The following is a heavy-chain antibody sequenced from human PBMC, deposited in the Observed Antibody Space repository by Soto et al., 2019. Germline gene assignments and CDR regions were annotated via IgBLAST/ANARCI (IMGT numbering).Heavy chain of an antibody. D-gene: IGHD2-15*01. V-gene: IGHV3-30-3*01. CDR3: ARDPYCSGGSCYSAGWFDP. CDR2: ISYDGSNK. Sequence: GGSLRLSCAASGFTFSSYAMHWVRQAPGKGLEWVAVISYDGSNKYYADSVKGRFTISRDNSKNTLYLQMNSLRAEDTAVYYCARDPYCSGGSCYSAGWFDPWGQGTLVTVSS. CDR1: GFTFSSYA. J-gene: IGHJ5*02.